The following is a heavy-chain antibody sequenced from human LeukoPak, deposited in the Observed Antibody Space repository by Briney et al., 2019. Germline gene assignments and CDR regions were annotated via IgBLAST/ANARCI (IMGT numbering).Heavy chain of an antibody. V-gene: IGHV1-69*13. CDR3: ARDQACGGDCYSVRPFDP. Sequence: SVKVSCKASGGTFSSYAISWVRPAPGQGLEWMGGIIPIFGTANYAQKFQGRVTITADESTSTAYMELSSLRSEDTAVYYCARDQACGGDCYSVRPFDPWGQGTLVTVSS. CDR2: IIPIFGTA. J-gene: IGHJ5*02. CDR1: GGTFSSYA. D-gene: IGHD2-21*02.